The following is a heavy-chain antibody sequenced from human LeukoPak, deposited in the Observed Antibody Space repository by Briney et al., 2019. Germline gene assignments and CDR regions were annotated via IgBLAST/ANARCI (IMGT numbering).Heavy chain of an antibody. V-gene: IGHV4-34*01. Sequence: SETLSLTCAVYGGSFSGYYWSWLRQPPGKGLEWIGEINHSGSTNYNPSLKSRVTISVDTSKNQFSLKLSSVTAADTAVYYCARASWSITMVRGVTLRYGMDVWGQGTTVTVSS. CDR1: GGSFSGYY. J-gene: IGHJ6*02. D-gene: IGHD3-10*01. CDR2: INHSGST. CDR3: ARASWSITMVRGVTLRYGMDV.